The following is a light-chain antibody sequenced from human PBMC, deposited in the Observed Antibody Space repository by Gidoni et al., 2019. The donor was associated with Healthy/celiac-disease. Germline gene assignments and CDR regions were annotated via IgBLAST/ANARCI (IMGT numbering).Light chain of an antibody. CDR1: SLRSYY. Sequence: SSELTQDPAVSVALGQTVRITCQGDSLRSYYASWYQQKPGQAPVLVIYGKNNRPSGIPDRFSGSSSVNTASLTITGAQAEDEADYYCNSRDSSGSVVFGGGTKLTVL. V-gene: IGLV3-19*01. J-gene: IGLJ2*01. CDR3: NSRDSSGSVV. CDR2: GKN.